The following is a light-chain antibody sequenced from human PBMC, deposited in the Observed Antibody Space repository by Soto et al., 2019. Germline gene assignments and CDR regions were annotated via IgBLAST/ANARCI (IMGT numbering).Light chain of an antibody. CDR2: SND. CDR3: ATSDDSLNAAV. J-gene: IGLJ1*01. CDR1: NSNIGGNT. V-gene: IGLV1-44*01. Sequence: QSVLTQPPSASGTPGQRVTISCSGSNSNIGGNTVNWYQQLPGAAPKLLMYSNDQRPSGVPGRFSGSKFGTTASLAISGLQSEDEADYHCATSDDSLNAAVFGAGTKVTVL.